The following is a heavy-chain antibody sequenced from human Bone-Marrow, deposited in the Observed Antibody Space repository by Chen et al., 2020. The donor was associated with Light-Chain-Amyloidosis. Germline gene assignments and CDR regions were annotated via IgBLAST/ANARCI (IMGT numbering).Heavy chain of an antibody. Sequence: EVQLVGSGGGLVQPGRSLGLPWPASGFTLDDYAMHWVRQAQGKGLEWVSGISWNSGSIGYADSVKGRFTISRDNAKNSLYLQMNSLRAEDMALYYCAKDPLHSSSGAFDIWGQGTMVTVSS. D-gene: IGHD6-6*01. V-gene: IGHV3-9*03. J-gene: IGHJ3*02. CDR3: AKDPLHSSSGAFDI. CDR1: GFTLDDYA. CDR2: ISWNSGSI.